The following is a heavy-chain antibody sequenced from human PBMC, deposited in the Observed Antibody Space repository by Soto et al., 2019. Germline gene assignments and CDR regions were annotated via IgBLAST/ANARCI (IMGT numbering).Heavy chain of an antibody. CDR3: ATGPRNCSGGSCYLGRFDY. V-gene: IGHV1-24*01. D-gene: IGHD2-15*01. J-gene: IGHJ4*02. CDR2: FDPEDGET. CDR1: GYTLTELS. Sequence: QVQLVQSGAEVKKPGASVKVSCKVSGYTLTELSMHWVRQAPGKGLEWMGGFDPEDGETIYAQKFQGRVTMTEDTSTDTAYMELSSLRSEDTAVYYCATGPRNCSGGSCYLGRFDYWGQGTLVTVSS.